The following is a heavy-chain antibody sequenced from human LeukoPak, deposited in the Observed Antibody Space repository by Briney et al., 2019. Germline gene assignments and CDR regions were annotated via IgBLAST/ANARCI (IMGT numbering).Heavy chain of an antibody. V-gene: IGHV3-48*04. CDR2: ISSSSSTI. D-gene: IGHD3-22*01. Sequence: GSLRLSCAGSGFTFSRYGFNWVRQAPGKGLEWVSYISSSSSTIYYADSVKGRFTISRDNAKNSLYLQMNSLRAEDTAVYYCARDIHPTYYYDSSGPGYWGQGTLVTVSS. CDR1: GFTFSRYG. CDR3: ARDIHPTYYYDSSGPGY. J-gene: IGHJ4*02.